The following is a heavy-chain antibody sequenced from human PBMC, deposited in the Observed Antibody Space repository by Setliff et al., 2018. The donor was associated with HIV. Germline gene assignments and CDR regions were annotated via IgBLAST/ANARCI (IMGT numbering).Heavy chain of an antibody. CDR3: ARIKAFGSGSYPLDF. J-gene: IGHJ4*02. CDR1: GGSFSGYY. Sequence: SETLSLTCAVYGGSFSGYYWSWIRQPPGKGLEWIGEINHSGSTNYNPSLKSRVTISVDTSKNQFSLKLSSVTAADTAVYYCARIKAFGSGSYPLDFWGQGTPVTVSS. V-gene: IGHV4-34*01. CDR2: INHSGST. D-gene: IGHD3-10*01.